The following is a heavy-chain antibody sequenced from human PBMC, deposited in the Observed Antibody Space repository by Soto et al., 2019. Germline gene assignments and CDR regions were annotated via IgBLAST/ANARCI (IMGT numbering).Heavy chain of an antibody. D-gene: IGHD1-26*01. CDR2: ISPSATSI. CDR1: GFTFSSYE. J-gene: IGHJ6*02. CDR3: ARDVPSAESGSGYSSGMDV. Sequence: PGGSLRLSCAASGFTFSSYEMNWVRQAPGKGLEWVAYISPSATSIYYADSVKGRFTISRDNAKNSLYLQMNSLRADDTAVYHCARDVPSAESGSGYSSGMDVWVHGTTVT. V-gene: IGHV3-48*03.